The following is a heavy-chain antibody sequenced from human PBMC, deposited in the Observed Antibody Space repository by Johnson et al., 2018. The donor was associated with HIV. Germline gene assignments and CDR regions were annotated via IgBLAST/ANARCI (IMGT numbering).Heavy chain of an antibody. Sequence: VQLVESGGGLVKPGGSLRVSCAASGFKFDDYGMSWVRQAPGKGLEWVSGISWNSGSIGYADSVKGRFTISRDNAKNSLYLQMNSLRAEDTALYYCAKDAIVVVTAVAFDIWCQGTIVTVSS. V-gene: IGHV3-9*01. D-gene: IGHD2-21*02. CDR1: GFKFDDYG. J-gene: IGHJ3*02. CDR2: ISWNSGSI. CDR3: AKDAIVVVTAVAFDI.